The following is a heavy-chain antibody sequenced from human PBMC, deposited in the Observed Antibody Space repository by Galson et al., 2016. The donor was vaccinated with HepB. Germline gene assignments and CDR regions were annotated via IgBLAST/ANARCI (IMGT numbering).Heavy chain of an antibody. Sequence: SLRLSCAASGFTFSSYAISWVRQAPGKGLEWVSAISGSGSNTYYADSVKGRFAISRDNSKNTLYLQMNRLRAEDAAVYYCTFESTQSSMAGNYWGQGTLVTVSS. J-gene: IGHJ4*02. D-gene: IGHD6-19*01. CDR1: GFTFSSYA. CDR2: ISGSGSNT. V-gene: IGHV3-23*01. CDR3: TFESTQSSMAGNY.